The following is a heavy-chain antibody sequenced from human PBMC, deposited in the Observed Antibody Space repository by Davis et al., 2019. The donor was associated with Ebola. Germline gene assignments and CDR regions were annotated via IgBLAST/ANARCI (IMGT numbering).Heavy chain of an antibody. CDR3: SRTSGACTNGVCSVSDCDP. Sequence: ASVKVSCKASGYTFTGYYIHWVRQVPGQGLEWMGWISGYSGSTNYAQKFQGRVTMTIDTVTTTSYMELTGLGHDDTAVYYCSRTSGACTNGVCSVSDCDPWGQGTLVTVSS. CDR1: GYTFTGYY. J-gene: IGHJ5*02. D-gene: IGHD2-8*01. CDR2: ISGYSGST. V-gene: IGHV1-18*04.